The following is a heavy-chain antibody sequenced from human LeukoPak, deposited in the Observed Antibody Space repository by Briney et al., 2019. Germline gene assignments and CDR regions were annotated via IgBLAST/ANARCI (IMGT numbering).Heavy chain of an antibody. CDR3: TRRIAVAGDNWFDP. V-gene: IGHV3-73*01. Sequence: PGGSLRLSCAASGFTFSGSAMHWVRQASGKGLEGVGRIRSKANSYATAYAASVKGRFTISRDDSKNTAYLQMNSLKTEDTAVYYCTRRIAVAGDNWFDPWGQGTLVTVSS. J-gene: IGHJ5*02. D-gene: IGHD6-19*01. CDR1: GFTFSGSA. CDR2: IRSKANSYAT.